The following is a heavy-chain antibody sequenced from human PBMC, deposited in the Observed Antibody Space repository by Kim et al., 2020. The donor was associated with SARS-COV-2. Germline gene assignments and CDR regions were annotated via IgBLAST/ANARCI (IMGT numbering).Heavy chain of an antibody. D-gene: IGHD3-16*01. V-gene: IGHV3-74*01. J-gene: IGHJ4*02. Sequence: GGSLRLSCAATGFTFSAYWMHWVRQAPGKGLVWVSRIYGDGSGANYADSVKGRFTISRDNAKSTLYLQMNSLRAEDTAVYYCATAAGGGSRPDYWGQGTLGAGSS. CDR2: IYGDGSGA. CDR1: GFTFSAYW. CDR3: ATAAGGGSRPDY.